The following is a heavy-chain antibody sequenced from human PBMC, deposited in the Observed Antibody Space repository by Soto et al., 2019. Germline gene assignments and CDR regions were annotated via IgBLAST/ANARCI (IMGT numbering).Heavy chain of an antibody. CDR1: GFTFSSYW. D-gene: IGHD6-19*01. CDR3: ARGNIAVAVRGLFDY. J-gene: IGHJ4*02. Sequence: EVQLVESGGGLVKPGGSLRLSCAASGFTFSSYWMPWVRQAPERGRVWVSRIKIDGSSTNYADSVKGRFTISRDNAKNTLYLQMDSLRAEDTAVYYCARGNIAVAVRGLFDYWGQGTLVTVSS. V-gene: IGHV3-74*01. CDR2: IKIDGSST.